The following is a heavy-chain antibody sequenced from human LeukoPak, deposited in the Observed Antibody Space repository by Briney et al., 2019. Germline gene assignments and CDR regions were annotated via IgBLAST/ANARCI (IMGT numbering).Heavy chain of an antibody. CDR1: GGSVSSGYFH. D-gene: IGHD2-21*01. CDR2: DGHT. J-gene: IGHJ4*02. Sequence: SETLSLTCTVSGGSVSSGYFHWSWIRQAPGKGLEWIGHDGHTNYNPSLRSRVTISIDTSSNQFSLRLNSVTAADTGVYYCATYCVGVGGRGHWGPGTLVTVSS. V-gene: IGHV4-61*01. CDR3: ATYCVGVGGRGH.